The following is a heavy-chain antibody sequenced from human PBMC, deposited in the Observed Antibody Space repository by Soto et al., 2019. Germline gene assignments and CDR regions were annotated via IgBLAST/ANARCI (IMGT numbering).Heavy chain of an antibody. V-gene: IGHV4-39*01. D-gene: IGHD2-21*02. CDR2: IYYSGST. CDR3: ARYCGGDCHTFWGMDV. J-gene: IGHJ6*02. Sequence: SETLFLPCTGSGGSISSSSYYWCCIRQPPGKGLEWIGSIYYSGSTYYNPSLKSRVTISVDTSKNQFSLKLSSVTTADTAVYYCARYCGGDCHTFWGMDVWGQGTTVT. CDR1: GGSISSSSYY.